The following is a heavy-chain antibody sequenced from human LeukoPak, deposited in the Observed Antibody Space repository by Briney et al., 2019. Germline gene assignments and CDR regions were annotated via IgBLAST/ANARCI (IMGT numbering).Heavy chain of an antibody. CDR3: ARALSAAWASLDY. V-gene: IGHV1-2*02. J-gene: IGHJ4*02. D-gene: IGHD2-2*01. Sequence: ASVKVSCRASGYTFTGYYMHWVRQARGQGLEWMVCINPNSGGTNYAQKFQGRVTMTRDTSISTAYMELSRLRSDDTAVYYCARALSAAWASLDYWGQGTLVTVSS. CDR1: GYTFTGYY. CDR2: INPNSGGT.